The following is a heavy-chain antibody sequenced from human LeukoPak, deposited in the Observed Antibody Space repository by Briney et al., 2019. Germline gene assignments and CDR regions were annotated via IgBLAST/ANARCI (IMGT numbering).Heavy chain of an antibody. CDR1: GFTFSSYE. Sequence: GGSLRLSCAASGFTFSSYEMNWVRQAPGKGLEWVSYISSSGSTIYYADSVKGRFTISRDNATNSLYLQMNSLRAEDTAVYYCARDQYCSSTSCYYLGYGMDVWGQGTTVTVSS. D-gene: IGHD2-2*01. V-gene: IGHV3-48*03. J-gene: IGHJ6*02. CDR2: ISSSGSTI. CDR3: ARDQYCSSTSCYYLGYGMDV.